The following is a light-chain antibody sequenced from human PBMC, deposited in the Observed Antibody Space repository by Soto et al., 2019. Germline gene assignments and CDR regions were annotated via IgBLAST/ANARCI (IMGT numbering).Light chain of an antibody. V-gene: IGKV3-20*01. Sequence: EIVLTQSPGTLSLSPGQRVTLSCRASESISRDYSAWYQQRLGQAPRLLIYGASSGATGIPDRFSGSGSGTDFTLTISRLEPEDFAIYYCQQYGGVPYTFGQGTKLEIK. CDR3: QQYGGVPYT. J-gene: IGKJ2*01. CDR1: ESISRDY. CDR2: GAS.